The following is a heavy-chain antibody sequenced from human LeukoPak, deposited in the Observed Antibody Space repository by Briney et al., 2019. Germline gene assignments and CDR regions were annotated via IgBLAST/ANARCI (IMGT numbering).Heavy chain of an antibody. J-gene: IGHJ5*02. CDR1: GGSISSGDYY. Sequence: PSETLSLTCTVSGGSISSGDYYWSWIRQPPGKGLEWIGYIYYSGYTYYNPSLKSRVTISVDTSKNQFSLKLSSVTAADTAVYYYARESGYDSAGTYNWFDPWGQGTLVTVSS. V-gene: IGHV4-30-4*01. CDR2: IYYSGYT. CDR3: ARESGYDSAGTYNWFDP. D-gene: IGHD5-12*01.